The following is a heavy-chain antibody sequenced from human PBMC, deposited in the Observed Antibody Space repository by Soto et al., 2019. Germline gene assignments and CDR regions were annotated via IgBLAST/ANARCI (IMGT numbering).Heavy chain of an antibody. D-gene: IGHD6-13*01. J-gene: IGHJ4*02. CDR1: GYTFTSYG. V-gene: IGHV1-18*01. CDR2: ISAYNGNT. CDR3: ARAWELAAAGGYPCDY. Sequence: QVQLVQSGAEVKKPGASVKVSCKASGYTFTSYGISWVRQAPGQGLEWMGWISAYNGNTNYAQKLQGRVTMTTDTSTSSAYFELRTLTYDDTAVYYCARAWELAAAGGYPCDYCGQGTLVTVCS.